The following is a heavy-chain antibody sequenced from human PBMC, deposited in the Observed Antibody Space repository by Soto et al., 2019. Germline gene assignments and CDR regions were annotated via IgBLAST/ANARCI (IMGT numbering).Heavy chain of an antibody. CDR1: GFTFSSYA. V-gene: IGHV3-23*01. D-gene: IGHD6-6*01. Sequence: EVQLLESGGGLVQPGGSLRLSCAASGFTFSSYAMSWVRQAPGKGLEWVSAISGGGGSTYYADSVKGRFTISRDNSKNTQYLQMNSLRAEDTAVYYCAKAEAYSSSSPLCTYLGQGTLVTVSS. J-gene: IGHJ4*02. CDR2: ISGGGGST. CDR3: AKAEAYSSSSPLCTY.